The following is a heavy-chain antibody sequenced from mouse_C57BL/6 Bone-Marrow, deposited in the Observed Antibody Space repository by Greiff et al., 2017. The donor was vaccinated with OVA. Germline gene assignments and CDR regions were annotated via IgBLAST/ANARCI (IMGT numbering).Heavy chain of an antibody. Sequence: VQLQQPGAELVRPGTSVKLSCKASGYTFTSYWMHWVKQRPGQGLEWIGVIDPSDSYTNYNQKFKGKATLTVDTSSSTAYMQLSSLTSEDSAVYYYAREDYYGSSYVRYFDVWGTGTTVTVSS. CDR2: IDPSDSYT. D-gene: IGHD1-1*01. CDR3: AREDYYGSSYVRYFDV. J-gene: IGHJ1*03. CDR1: GYTFTSYW. V-gene: IGHV1-59*01.